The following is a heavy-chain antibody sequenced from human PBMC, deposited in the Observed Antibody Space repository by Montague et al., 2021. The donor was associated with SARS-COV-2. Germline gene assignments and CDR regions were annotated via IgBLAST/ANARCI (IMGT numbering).Heavy chain of an antibody. CDR2: ISSSTNII. V-gene: IGHV3-48*04. CDR1: GFTFSSYR. J-gene: IGHJ3*01. CDR3: AKDLVLRAARPDALDV. D-gene: IGHD6-6*01. Sequence: SLRLSCAASGFTFSSYRVNWVRQAPGKGLEWISYISSSTNIIYYADSVKGRFTISRGNARNSLYLQMNSLRVDDTAVYYCAKDLVLRAARPDALDVWARGQWSPSL.